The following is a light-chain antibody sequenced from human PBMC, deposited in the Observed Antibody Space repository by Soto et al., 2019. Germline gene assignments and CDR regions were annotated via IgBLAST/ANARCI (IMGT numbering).Light chain of an antibody. CDR2: SND. CDR3: AAWDDSLNGYV. Sequence: QSVLTQPPSASGTPVQRVTISCSGSSSNIGRNTVNWYQQFPGTAPKLLIYSNDQWPSGVPDRFSGSKSGTSASLAISGLQSEDEADYYCAAWDDSLNGYVFGTGTKVTVL. CDR1: SSNIGRNT. V-gene: IGLV1-44*01. J-gene: IGLJ1*01.